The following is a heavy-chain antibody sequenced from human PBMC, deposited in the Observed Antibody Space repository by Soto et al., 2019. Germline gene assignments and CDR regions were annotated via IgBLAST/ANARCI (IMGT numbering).Heavy chain of an antibody. CDR3: AKDCGEGNVGDGYKCGFDY. Sequence: GGSLRLSCAASGFTFSSYGMHWVRQAPGKGLEWVAVISYDGSNKYYADSVKGRFTISRDNSKNTLYLQMNSLRAEDTAVYYCAKDCGEGNVGDGYKCGFDYWGQGTLVTVSS. D-gene: IGHD5-12*01. V-gene: IGHV3-30*18. CDR1: GFTFSSYG. J-gene: IGHJ4*02. CDR2: ISYDGSNK.